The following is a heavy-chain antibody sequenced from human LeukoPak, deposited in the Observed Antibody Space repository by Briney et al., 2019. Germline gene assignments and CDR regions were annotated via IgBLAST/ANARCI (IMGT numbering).Heavy chain of an antibody. J-gene: IGHJ4*02. V-gene: IGHV3-30*04. CDR2: ISYDGSNK. CDR1: GFTFSSYA. CDR3: ARDQTFQGSPWFGESGCEY. D-gene: IGHD3-10*01. Sequence: TGGSLRLSCAASGFTFSSYAMHWVRQAPGKGLEWVAVISYDGSNKYYADSVKGRFTISRDNSKNTLYLQMNSLRAEDTAVYYCARDQTFQGSPWFGESGCEYWGQGTLVTVSS.